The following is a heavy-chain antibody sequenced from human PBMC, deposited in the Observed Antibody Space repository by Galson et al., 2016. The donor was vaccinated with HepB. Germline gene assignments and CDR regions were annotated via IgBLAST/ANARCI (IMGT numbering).Heavy chain of an antibody. D-gene: IGHD6-19*01. Sequence: SLRLSCAASGFTFSRYSMNWVRQAPGKGLEWVSYISTSSSTIHCADSVKGRFTISRDNAKNSLYLQMNSLRVEDTAVYYCTRGIAVAPNGPDYWGQGTLITVSS. CDR2: ISTSSSTI. J-gene: IGHJ4*02. CDR3: TRGIAVAPNGPDY. V-gene: IGHV3-48*01. CDR1: GFTFSRYS.